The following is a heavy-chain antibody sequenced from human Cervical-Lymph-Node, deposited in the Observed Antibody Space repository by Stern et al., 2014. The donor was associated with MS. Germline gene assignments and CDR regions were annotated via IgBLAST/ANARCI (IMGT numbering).Heavy chain of an antibody. CDR1: GFTFSSYG. D-gene: IGHD3-9*01. CDR2: IWYDGSNK. V-gene: IGHV3-33*06. J-gene: IGHJ4*02. CDR3: AKEHARYDILTGPMDY. Sequence: VQLVESGGDVVQPGRSLRLSCAASGFTFSSYGMHWVRQAPGKGLEWVAIIWYDGSNKNYRDSVRGRFTISRDNSKNTLYLQMNSLRAEDTAVYYCAKEHARYDILTGPMDYWGQGTLVTVSS.